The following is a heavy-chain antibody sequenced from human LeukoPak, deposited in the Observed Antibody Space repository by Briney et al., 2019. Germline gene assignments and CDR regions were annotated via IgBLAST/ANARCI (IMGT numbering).Heavy chain of an antibody. J-gene: IGHJ4*02. Sequence: GGSLRLSCAASGFTFSSYAMSWVRQAPGKGLEWVSAISGSGGSTYYADSVKGRFTISRDNSKNTLYLQMNSLRVEDTAVYYCATSGYSGYGIDYWGQGTLVAVSS. V-gene: IGHV3-23*01. CDR1: GFTFSSYA. CDR3: ATSGYSGYGIDY. CDR2: ISGSGGST. D-gene: IGHD5-12*01.